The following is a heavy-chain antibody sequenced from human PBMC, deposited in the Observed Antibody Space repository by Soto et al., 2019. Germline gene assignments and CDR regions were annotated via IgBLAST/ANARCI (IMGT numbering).Heavy chain of an antibody. Sequence: GGSLRLSCAASGFTFSSYGMHWVRQAPGKGLEWVAVIWYDGSNKYYADSVKGRFTISRDNSKNTLYLQMNSLRAEDTAVYYCARDAGYSSSWYYFDYWGQGTLVTVSS. CDR1: GFTFSSYG. D-gene: IGHD6-13*01. J-gene: IGHJ4*02. V-gene: IGHV3-33*08. CDR2: IWYDGSNK. CDR3: ARDAGYSSSWYYFDY.